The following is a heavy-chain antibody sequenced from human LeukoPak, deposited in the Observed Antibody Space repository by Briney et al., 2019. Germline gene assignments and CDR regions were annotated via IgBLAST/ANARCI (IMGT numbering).Heavy chain of an antibody. CDR3: ARGVIVEYYCYMDV. CDR2: INSDGSST. Sequence: GGSLRLSCAASGFTFSSYWMHWVRQAPGKGLVWVSRINSDGSSTSYADSVKGRFTISRDNAKNTLYLQMNSLRAEDTAVYYCARGVIVEYYCYMDVWGKGTTVTVSS. D-gene: IGHD2-21*01. J-gene: IGHJ6*03. V-gene: IGHV3-74*01. CDR1: GFTFSSYW.